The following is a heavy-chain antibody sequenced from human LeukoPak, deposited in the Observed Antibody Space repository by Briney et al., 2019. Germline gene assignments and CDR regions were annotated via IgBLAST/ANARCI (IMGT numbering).Heavy chain of an antibody. CDR1: GFTFSNYA. Sequence: GGSLRLSCAASGFTFSNYAMNWVRQAPGKGLEWVSAISGGGGSIYYADSVKGRFTISRDNSKNTLYLQINSLRADDTAVYYCAKDRQWWEPLDYWGQGTLVTVSS. CDR3: AKDRQWWEPLDY. V-gene: IGHV3-23*01. D-gene: IGHD1-26*01. J-gene: IGHJ4*02. CDR2: ISGGGGSI.